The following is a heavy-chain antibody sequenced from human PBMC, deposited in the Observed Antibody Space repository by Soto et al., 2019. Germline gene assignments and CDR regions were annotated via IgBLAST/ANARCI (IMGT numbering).Heavy chain of an antibody. Sequence: SETLSLTYAVAGGSISSGGYHWSWIRQHPGKGLEWIGYIHYSGSTYYNSSLKSRVTISVDTSKNQFSLKLSSVTAADTAVYYCARLKVGATRYFDYWGQGTLVTVSS. CDR1: GGSISSGGYH. CDR2: IHYSGST. CDR3: ARLKVGATRYFDY. D-gene: IGHD1-26*01. J-gene: IGHJ4*02. V-gene: IGHV4-31*11.